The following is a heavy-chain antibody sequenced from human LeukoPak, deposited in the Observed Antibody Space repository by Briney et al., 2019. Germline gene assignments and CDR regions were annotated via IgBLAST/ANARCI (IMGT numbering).Heavy chain of an antibody. CDR3: ARPSKGYCGGDCSLWYFDL. Sequence: SETLSLTCSVSGYSISSGYYWGWIRQPPGKGLEWIGSIYQSGTTSYNPSLKSRVTMSVDTSKNQFSLKLSSVTAADTAVYSCARPSKGYCGGDCSLWYFDLWGRGTLVTVSS. CDR2: IYQSGTT. V-gene: IGHV4-38-2*02. J-gene: IGHJ2*01. CDR1: GYSISSGYY. D-gene: IGHD2-21*02.